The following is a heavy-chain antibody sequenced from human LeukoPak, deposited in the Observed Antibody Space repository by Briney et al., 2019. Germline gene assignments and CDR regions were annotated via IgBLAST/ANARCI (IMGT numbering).Heavy chain of an antibody. Sequence: SVKVSCKASGGTFSSYAISWVRQAPGQGLEWMGRIIPIFGTANYAQKFQGRVTITTDESTSTAYMELSSPRSEDTAVYYCARWLQFGAEGWFDPWGQGTLVTVSS. CDR1: GGTFSSYA. D-gene: IGHD5-24*01. CDR2: IIPIFGTA. V-gene: IGHV1-69*05. CDR3: ARWLQFGAEGWFDP. J-gene: IGHJ5*02.